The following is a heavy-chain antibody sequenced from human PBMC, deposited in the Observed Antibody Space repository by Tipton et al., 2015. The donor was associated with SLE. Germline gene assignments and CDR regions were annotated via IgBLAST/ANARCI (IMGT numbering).Heavy chain of an antibody. V-gene: IGHV1-46*01. CDR1: GYVFTSYY. Sequence: QLVQSGAEVRKPGASVKVSCKASGYVFTSYYVHLVRQAPGQGLEWMGVINPSEGSTSYAQKFQGRVTITADKSTSTAYMELSSLRSEDTAVYYCARDRGGSDIWGQGTMVTVSS. CDR2: INPSEGST. D-gene: IGHD1-26*01. J-gene: IGHJ3*02. CDR3: ARDRGGSDI.